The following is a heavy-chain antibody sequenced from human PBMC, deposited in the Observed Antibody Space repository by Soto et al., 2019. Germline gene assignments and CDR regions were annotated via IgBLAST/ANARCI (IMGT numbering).Heavy chain of an antibody. CDR3: ARDLAYGGNWDWFDP. J-gene: IGHJ5*02. Sequence: ASVKVSCKASGYTFTGYYMHWVRQAPGQGLEWMGWINPNSGGTNYAQKFQGRVTMTRDTSISTAYMELSRLRSDDTAVYYCARDLAYGGNWDWFDPWGQGTLVTVSS. CDR2: INPNSGGT. CDR1: GYTFTGYY. V-gene: IGHV1-2*02. D-gene: IGHD2-15*01.